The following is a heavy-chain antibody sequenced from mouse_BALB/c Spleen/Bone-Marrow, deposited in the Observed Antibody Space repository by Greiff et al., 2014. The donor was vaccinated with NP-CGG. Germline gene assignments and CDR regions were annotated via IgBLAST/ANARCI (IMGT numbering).Heavy chain of an antibody. CDR1: GFSLTNYG. J-gene: IGHJ2*01. D-gene: IGHD2-2*01. Sequence: VMLVESGPGLVAPSQNLSITCTVSGFSLTNYGVHWIRQPPGKGLEWLGIIWAGGSTNYNSALMSRLSISKDNSKSQVFFKMNSLQTDDTAIYYCATYGYDGRFDYWGQGTTLTVSS. V-gene: IGHV2-9*02. CDR2: IWAGGST. CDR3: ATYGYDGRFDY.